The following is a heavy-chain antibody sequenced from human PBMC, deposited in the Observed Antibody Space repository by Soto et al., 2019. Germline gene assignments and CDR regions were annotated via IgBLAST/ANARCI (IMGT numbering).Heavy chain of an antibody. Sequence: EVQLLESGGDLVQPGGSLRLSCAASGFTFSSYAMSWVRQAPGKGLEWGSSISGSGANTYYTDSVKGRFTISRDNSKNTLYLQMNSLRAEDTAVYYCAKDPGEWELLGFDPWGQGTLVTVSS. CDR1: GFTFSSYA. D-gene: IGHD1-26*01. CDR3: AKDPGEWELLGFDP. J-gene: IGHJ5*02. V-gene: IGHV3-23*01. CDR2: ISGSGANT.